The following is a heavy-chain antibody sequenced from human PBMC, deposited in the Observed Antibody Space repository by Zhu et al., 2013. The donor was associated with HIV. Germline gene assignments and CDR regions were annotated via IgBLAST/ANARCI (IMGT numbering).Heavy chain of an antibody. CDR1: GGSFNGNS. D-gene: IGHD3-10*01. Sequence: QVQLQQWGAGLFKPSETLSLTCAVYGGSFNGNSWNWIRQSPGKGLEWIGEFDHSGSTSYNPSLQSRVTISVDTSKNQFSLQLSSVTAADTAMYYCARGTYYHGPGSFYNVLVRGLRGPVLDYWGQGALVTVSS. CDR2: FDHSGST. V-gene: IGHV4-34*02. CDR3: ARGTYYHGPGSFYNVLVRGLRGPVLDY. J-gene: IGHJ4*02.